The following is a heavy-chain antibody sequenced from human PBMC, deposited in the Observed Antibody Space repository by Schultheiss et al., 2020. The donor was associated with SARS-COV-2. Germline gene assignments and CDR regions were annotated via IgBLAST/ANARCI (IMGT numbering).Heavy chain of an antibody. D-gene: IGHD6-19*01. CDR2: INPSGGST. CDR1: GYTFTSYY. CDR3: ARDQGQWLVLKYFQH. J-gene: IGHJ1*01. V-gene: IGHV1-46*01. Sequence: ASVKVSCKASGYTFTSYYMHWVRQAPGQGLEWMGIINPSGGSTSYAQKFQGRVTMTRDTSTSTVYMELSSLRSEDTAVYYCARDQGQWLVLKYFQHWGQGTLVTVSS.